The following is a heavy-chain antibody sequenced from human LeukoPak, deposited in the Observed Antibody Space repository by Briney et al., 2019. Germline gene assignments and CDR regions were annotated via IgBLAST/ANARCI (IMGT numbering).Heavy chain of an antibody. CDR2: INPNSGGT. V-gene: IGHV1-2*02. D-gene: IGHD3-10*01. Sequence: GASVKVSCKASGYTFTGYYMHWVRQAPGQGLEWMGWINPNSGGTNYAQKFQGRVTMTRDTSISTAYMELSRLRSDDTAVYYCARVLRFGAFYYYYGMDVWGQGTTVTVSS. CDR1: GYTFTGYY. J-gene: IGHJ6*02. CDR3: ARVLRFGAFYYYYGMDV.